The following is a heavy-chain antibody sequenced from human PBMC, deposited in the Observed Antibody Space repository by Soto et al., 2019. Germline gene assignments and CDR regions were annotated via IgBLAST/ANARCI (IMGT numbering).Heavy chain of an antibody. V-gene: IGHV4-34*01. J-gene: IGHJ3*02. Sequence: SDTLSLTCAVYGGSFSGYYWSWIRQPPGKGLEWIGEINHSGSTNYNPSLKSRVTISVDTSKNQFSLKLSSVTAADTAVYYCARGSDPDLDAFDIWGQGTMVTVSS. CDR1: GGSFSGYY. CDR2: INHSGST. CDR3: ARGSDPDLDAFDI.